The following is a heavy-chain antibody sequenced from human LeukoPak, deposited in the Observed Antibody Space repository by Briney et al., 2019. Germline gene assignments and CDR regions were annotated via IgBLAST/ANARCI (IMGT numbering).Heavy chain of an antibody. Sequence: SETLSLTCTVSDGSISSYYWRWIRQPPGKGLEWIGYIYYSGSTNYNPSLKSRVTISVDTSRNQFSLKLSSVTAADTAVYYCARGRRRHQRHYYFDYWGQGTLVTVSS. J-gene: IGHJ4*02. CDR2: IYYSGST. D-gene: IGHD1-1*01. CDR1: DGSISSYY. CDR3: ARGRRRHQRHYYFDY. V-gene: IGHV4-59*01.